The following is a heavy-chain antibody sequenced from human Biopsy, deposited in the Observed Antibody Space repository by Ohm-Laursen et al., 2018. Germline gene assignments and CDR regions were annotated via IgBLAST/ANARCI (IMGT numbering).Heavy chain of an antibody. D-gene: IGHD5-24*01. CDR2: IVPILGTV. CDR3: ATDADGYYTEFDF. CDR1: GGPFNNHA. Sequence: SSVKVSCKTSGGPFNNHAFSWVRQAPGQGLEWLGRIVPILGTVNYAQRFQGRVALTADKSTGTAYMELNRLISDDTAVYYCATDADGYYTEFDFWGQGTLITVSS. V-gene: IGHV1-69*04. J-gene: IGHJ4*02.